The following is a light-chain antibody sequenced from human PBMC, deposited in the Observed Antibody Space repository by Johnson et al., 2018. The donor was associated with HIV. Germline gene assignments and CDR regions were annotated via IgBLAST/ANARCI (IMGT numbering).Light chain of an antibody. CDR3: GTWANSLRSYV. Sequence: QSVLTQPPSVSAAPRQKVTISCSGSSSNIGNNYVSWYQQLPGTAPKLLIYDNNKRPSGIPDRFSGSKSGPSATLGITGLQTGDEADYYCGTWANSLRSYVFGTGTKVTVL. V-gene: IGLV1-51*01. J-gene: IGLJ1*01. CDR2: DNN. CDR1: SSNIGNNY.